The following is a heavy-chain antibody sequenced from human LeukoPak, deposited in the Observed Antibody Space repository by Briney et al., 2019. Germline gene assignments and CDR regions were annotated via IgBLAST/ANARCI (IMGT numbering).Heavy chain of an antibody. D-gene: IGHD3-3*01. V-gene: IGHV3-66*02. CDR2: IYSGGST. J-gene: IGHJ6*03. CDR3: ARVYYDFWSGLYYYYMDV. CDR1: GFTVSSNY. Sequence: GGSLRLSCAASGFTVSSNYMSWVRQAPGKGLEWVSVIYSGGSTYYADSVKGRFTISRDNSKNTLYLQMNSLRAEDTAVYYCARVYYDFWSGLYYYYMDVWGKGTTVTVSS.